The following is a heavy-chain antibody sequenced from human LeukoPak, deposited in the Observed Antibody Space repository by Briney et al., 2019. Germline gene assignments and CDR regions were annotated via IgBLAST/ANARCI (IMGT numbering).Heavy chain of an antibody. CDR3: ARETPKMDGSGLN. Sequence: PGGSLRLSCAASRFTFSNYWMSWVRQAPGKGLEWVASIKSDGSGKFYVDSVKGRFTISRDNARNSLYLQMNRLRAEDTAVYYCARETPKMDGSGLNWGQGTLVAVSS. J-gene: IGHJ4*02. CDR2: IKSDGSGK. V-gene: IGHV3-7*03. CDR1: RFTFSNYW. D-gene: IGHD3-10*01.